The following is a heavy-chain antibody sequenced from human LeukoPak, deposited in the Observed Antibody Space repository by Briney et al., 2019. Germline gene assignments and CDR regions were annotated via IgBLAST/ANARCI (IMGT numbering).Heavy chain of an antibody. V-gene: IGHV1-58*01. D-gene: IGHD6-6*01. J-gene: IGHJ4*02. CDR3: ARVSRRASSSRDDY. Sequence: SVKVSCKASGFTFTSSAVQWVRQARGQRLEWIGWIVVGSGNTNYAQKFQERVTITRDMSTSTAYMELSSLRSEDTAVYYCARVSRRASSSRDDYWGQGTLVTVSS. CDR1: GFTFTSSA. CDR2: IVVGSGNT.